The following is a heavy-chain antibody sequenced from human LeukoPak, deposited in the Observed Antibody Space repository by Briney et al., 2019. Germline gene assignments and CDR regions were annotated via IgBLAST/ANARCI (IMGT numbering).Heavy chain of an antibody. CDR1: GFTFSSYA. Sequence: GGSLRLSCAASGFTFSSYAMSWVRQAPGKGLEWVSAISGSGGSTYYADSVKGRFTISRDNSKNTLYLQMNSLRAGDTAVYYCAKMPSYYYGSGSYYYFDYWGQGTLGTVSS. J-gene: IGHJ4*02. D-gene: IGHD3-10*01. CDR3: AKMPSYYYGSGSYYYFDY. CDR2: ISGSGGST. V-gene: IGHV3-23*01.